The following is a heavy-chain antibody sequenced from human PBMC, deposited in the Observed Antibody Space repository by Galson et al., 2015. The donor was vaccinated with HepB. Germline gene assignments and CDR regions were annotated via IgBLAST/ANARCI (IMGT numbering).Heavy chain of an antibody. V-gene: IGHV3-33*01. Sequence: SLRLSCAASGFTFSSYGMHCVRQAPRKGLEGVAVIWYDGSNKYYADSVKGRFTISRDNSKNTLYLQMNSLRAEDTAVYYCARAAGYDFWSGSIAGRGGLDVWGQGTTVTVSS. J-gene: IGHJ6*02. CDR3: ARAAGYDFWSGSIAGRGGLDV. D-gene: IGHD3-3*01. CDR2: IWYDGSNK. CDR1: GFTFSSYG.